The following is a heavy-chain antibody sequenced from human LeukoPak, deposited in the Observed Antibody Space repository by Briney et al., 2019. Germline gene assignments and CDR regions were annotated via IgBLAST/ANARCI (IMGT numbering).Heavy chain of an antibody. V-gene: IGHV4-38-2*02. CDR2: IYHIGTT. Sequence: SETLSLTCSVSGYSISSGYYWGWIRQPPGEGLEWIGSIYHIGTTYYNPSLKSRVTISVDSSKNQFSLKLSSVTAADTAVYYCARDGPYSSGAFDIWGQGTMVTVSS. J-gene: IGHJ3*02. CDR1: GYSISSGYY. D-gene: IGHD6-25*01. CDR3: ARDGPYSSGAFDI.